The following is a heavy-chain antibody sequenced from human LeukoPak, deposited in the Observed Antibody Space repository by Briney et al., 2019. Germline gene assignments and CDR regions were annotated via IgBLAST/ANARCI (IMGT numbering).Heavy chain of an antibody. V-gene: IGHV4-39*07. J-gene: IGHJ6*03. CDR2: IYYSGST. CDR1: GGSISSSSYY. D-gene: IGHD6-19*01. Sequence: PSETLSLTCTVSGGSISSSSYYWGWIRQPPGKGLEWIGSIYYSGSTYYNPSLKSRVTISVDTSKNQFSLKPSSVTAADTAVYYCATLPGYSSGWYSFRDSDYYYMDVWGKGTTVTISS. CDR3: ATLPGYSSGWYSFRDSDYYYMDV.